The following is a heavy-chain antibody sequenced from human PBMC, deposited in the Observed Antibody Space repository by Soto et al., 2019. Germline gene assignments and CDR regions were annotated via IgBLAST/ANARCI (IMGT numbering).Heavy chain of an antibody. CDR2: ISYVGSNN. Sequence: VQLVESGGGVVQPGRSLRLSCAASGFTFSSYAIHWVRQAPGKGLEGVAVISYVGSNNNYADAVKGRFTISRDNSKNTLYLQMNSLRAEDTAVYYCARGRCYDVRNFYFDYWGQGTLVTVSS. J-gene: IGHJ4*02. D-gene: IGHD3-3*01. CDR3: ARGRCYDVRNFYFDY. CDR1: GFTFSSYA. V-gene: IGHV3-30-3*01.